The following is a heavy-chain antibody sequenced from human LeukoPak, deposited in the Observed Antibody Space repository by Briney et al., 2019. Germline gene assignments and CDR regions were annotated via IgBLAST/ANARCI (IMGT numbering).Heavy chain of an antibody. V-gene: IGHV3-7*01. CDR2: IKQDGSEK. J-gene: IGHJ4*02. CDR3: ARANGRIAVAGHFDY. D-gene: IGHD6-19*01. Sequence: GGSLRLSCAASGFTFSSYWMSWVRQAPGKGLEWVANIKQDGSEKYYVDSVKGRFTISRDNAKNSLYLQMNSLRAKDTAVYYCARANGRIAVAGHFDYWGQGTLVTVSS. CDR1: GFTFSSYW.